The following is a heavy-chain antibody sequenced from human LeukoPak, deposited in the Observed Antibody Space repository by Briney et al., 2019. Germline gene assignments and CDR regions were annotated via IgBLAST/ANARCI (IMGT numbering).Heavy chain of an antibody. CDR2: ISSSGSTV. CDR1: GFTFSDYY. V-gene: IGHV3-11*04. CDR3: AREVLGDYYYYMDV. J-gene: IGHJ6*03. Sequence: GGSLRLSCAASGFTFSDYYMSWIRQAPGKGLEWVSYISSSGSTVYYADSVKGRFTISRDNAKNSLYLQMNSLRAEDTAVYYCAREVLGDYYYYMDVWGKGTTVTVSS. D-gene: IGHD2-8*02.